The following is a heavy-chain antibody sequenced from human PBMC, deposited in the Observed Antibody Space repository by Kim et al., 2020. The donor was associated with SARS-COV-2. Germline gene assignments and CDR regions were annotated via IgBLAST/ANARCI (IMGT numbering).Heavy chain of an antibody. Sequence: QKFKGRVTITADESTSTAYIELSSLRSEDTAVYYCARCYYGSGSYPYFDYWGQGTLVTVSS. J-gene: IGHJ4*02. V-gene: IGHV1-69*01. D-gene: IGHD3-10*01. CDR3: ARCYYGSGSYPYFDY.